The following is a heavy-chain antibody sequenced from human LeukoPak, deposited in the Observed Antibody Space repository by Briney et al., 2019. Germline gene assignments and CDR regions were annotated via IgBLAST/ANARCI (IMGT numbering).Heavy chain of an antibody. J-gene: IGHJ6*03. V-gene: IGHV1-18*01. Sequence: ASVKVSCKASGYTFTSYGISWVRLAPGQGLEWMGWISAYNGNTNYAQKLQGRVTMTTDTSTSTAYMELRSLRSDDTAVYYCARSQQRSGYLYYYYYYMDVWGKGTTVTVSS. CDR2: ISAYNGNT. CDR3: ARSQQRSGYLYYYYYYMDV. D-gene: IGHD3-3*01. CDR1: GYTFTSYG.